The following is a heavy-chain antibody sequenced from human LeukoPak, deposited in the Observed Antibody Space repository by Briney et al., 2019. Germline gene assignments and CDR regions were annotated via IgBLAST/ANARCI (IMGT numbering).Heavy chain of an antibody. CDR3: ARSTGPIDY. Sequence: SQTLSLTCAISGDSVSSNSAAWNWIRQSPSRGLEWLGRTYYRSKWSTYSAVSVKSRISINRDTSKNPLSLQLNSVTPEDTAVYYCARSTGPIDYWGQGTLVTVSS. CDR2: TYYRSKWST. CDR1: GDSVSSNSAA. J-gene: IGHJ4*02. V-gene: IGHV6-1*01. D-gene: IGHD1-1*01.